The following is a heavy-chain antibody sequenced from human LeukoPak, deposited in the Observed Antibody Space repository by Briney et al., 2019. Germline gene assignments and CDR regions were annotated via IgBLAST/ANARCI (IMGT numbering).Heavy chain of an antibody. Sequence: SVKVSCKASGGTFTSYAISWVRQAPGQGLEWMGGIIPIFGTANYAQKFQGRVTITADESTSTAYMELSSLRSEDTAVYYCARTDYYDSSGYYFDYWGQGTLVTVSS. V-gene: IGHV1-69*13. CDR2: IIPIFGTA. CDR3: ARTDYYDSSGYYFDY. J-gene: IGHJ4*02. D-gene: IGHD3-22*01. CDR1: GGTFTSYA.